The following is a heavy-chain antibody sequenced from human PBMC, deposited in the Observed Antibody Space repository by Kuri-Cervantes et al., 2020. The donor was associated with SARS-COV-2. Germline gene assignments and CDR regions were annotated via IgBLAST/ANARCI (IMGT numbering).Heavy chain of an antibody. V-gene: IGHV1-18*01. CDR1: GYTFTSDG. CDR3: TRVVGLHFWCGRYFDY. J-gene: IGHJ4*02. D-gene: IGHD3-3*02. Sequence: ASAKLSSKASGYTFTSDGISWVRQAPGQGLEWMGWISAYNGNTNYAQKLQGRVPMTTDTFTSTAYMELRGLRSDDTAVYYCTRVVGLHFWCGRYFDYWGQGTLVTVSS. CDR2: ISAYNGNT.